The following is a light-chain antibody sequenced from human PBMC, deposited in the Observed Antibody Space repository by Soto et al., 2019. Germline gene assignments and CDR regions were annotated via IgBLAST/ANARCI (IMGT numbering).Light chain of an antibody. J-gene: IGKJ4*01. CDR3: QQSYSTPLT. CDR2: AAS. CDR1: QSISIY. Sequence: DIQMTQSPSPLSGSVGDRVTITCLASQSISIYLNWYQQKPGTAPKLLIYAASSLQSGVPSRFSGSGSGTDCTLTINSLQPEDVATYSCQQSYSTPLTFGGGTKVDIK. V-gene: IGKV1-39*01.